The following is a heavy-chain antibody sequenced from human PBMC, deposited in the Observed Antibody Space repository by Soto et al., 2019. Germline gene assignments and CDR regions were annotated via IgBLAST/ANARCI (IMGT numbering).Heavy chain of an antibody. CDR3: ARDLAYCASGSCYAKWGS. V-gene: IGHV4-30-4*01. J-gene: IGHJ5*02. Sequence: PSETLSLTCAVSGGSISSSNWWSWVRQPPGKGLEWIGFIYYSGTYYNPSLKSRATISADTSKNHFSLKLTSVTAADTAVYYCARDLAYCASGSCYAKWGSWGQGTLVTVSS. CDR1: GGSISSSNW. CDR2: IYYSGT. D-gene: IGHD2-21*01.